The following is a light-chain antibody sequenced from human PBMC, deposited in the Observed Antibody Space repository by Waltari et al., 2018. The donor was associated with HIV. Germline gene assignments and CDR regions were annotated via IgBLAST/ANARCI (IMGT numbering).Light chain of an antibody. V-gene: IGLV2-23*02. Sequence: SALSQPPSVSGSPGQTITVPCVGTSSDIGTYKLVSWYQQHPGKAPKRMIYEVNNRPSGVSDRFSGSKSGNTASLTISGLQAEDEADYYCCSYASSLSWVFGGGTKVTVL. J-gene: IGLJ3*02. CDR3: CSYASSLSWV. CDR1: SSDIGTYKL. CDR2: EVN.